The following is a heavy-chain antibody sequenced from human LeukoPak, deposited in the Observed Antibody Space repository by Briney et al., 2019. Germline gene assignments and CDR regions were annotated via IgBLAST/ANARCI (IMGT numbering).Heavy chain of an antibody. J-gene: IGHJ5*02. CDR3: ARWYYYDSSGPNKGALGFDP. D-gene: IGHD3-22*01. V-gene: IGHV3-11*01. CDR1: GFTFSDYY. Sequence: GGSLRLSCAASGFTFSDYYMSWIRQAPGKGLEWVSYISSSVSTINYADSVKGRFTISRDNAKNSLYLQMDSLRAEDTAVYYCARWYYYDSSGPNKGALGFDPWGQGTLVTVSS. CDR2: ISSSVSTI.